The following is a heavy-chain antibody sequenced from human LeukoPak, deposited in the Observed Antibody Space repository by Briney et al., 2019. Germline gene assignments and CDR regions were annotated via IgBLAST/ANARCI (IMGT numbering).Heavy chain of an antibody. V-gene: IGHV1-8*01. J-gene: IGHJ6*03. CDR1: GYTFTSYD. D-gene: IGHD3-3*01. CDR3: ARGKDFWGGYYPPYYYYYYMDV. Sequence: GASVKVSCKASGYTFTSYDINWVRQATGQGLEWMGWMNPNSGNTGYAQKFQGRVTMTRNTSISTAYMELSSLRSEDTAVYYCARGKDFWGGYYPPYYYYYYMDVWGKGTTVTVSS. CDR2: MNPNSGNT.